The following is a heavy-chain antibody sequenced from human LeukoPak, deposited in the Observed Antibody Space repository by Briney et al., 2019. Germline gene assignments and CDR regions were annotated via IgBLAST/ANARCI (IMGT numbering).Heavy chain of an antibody. V-gene: IGHV1-69*16. CDR2: IIPILGTA. D-gene: IGHD2-2*01. J-gene: IGHJ6*03. Sequence: ASVKVSCKASGGTFSSYTISWVRQAPGQGLEWMGRIIPILGTANYAQKFQGRVTITTDESTSTAYVELSSLRSEDTAVYYCATCSCPPRYYYYYYMDVWGKGTTVTVSS. CDR3: ATCSCPPRYYYYYYMDV. CDR1: GGTFSSYT.